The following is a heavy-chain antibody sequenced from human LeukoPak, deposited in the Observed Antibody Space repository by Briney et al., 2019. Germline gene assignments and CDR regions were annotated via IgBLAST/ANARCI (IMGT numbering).Heavy chain of an antibody. D-gene: IGHD6-19*01. V-gene: IGHV4-61*02. CDR2: IYTSGST. Sequence: SQTLSLTCTVSGVSISSGSYYWTWIRQPAGKGLEWIGRIYTSGSTNYNPSLRSRVTISLDTSNNQFSLNLHSVTAADTAVYYCTTQLGLLAGLDSWGQGTRVTVSS. CDR3: TTQLGLLAGLDS. CDR1: GVSISSGSYY. J-gene: IGHJ4*02.